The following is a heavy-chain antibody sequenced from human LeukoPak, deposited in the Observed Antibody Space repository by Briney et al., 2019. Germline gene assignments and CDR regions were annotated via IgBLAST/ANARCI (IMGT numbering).Heavy chain of an antibody. CDR2: ISGGGSST. V-gene: IGHV3-23*01. CDR1: GFTFSNYW. J-gene: IGHJ4*02. D-gene: IGHD3-16*01. CDR3: ARGGDY. Sequence: GGSLRLSCVASGFTFSNYWMSWVRQAPGKGLEWVSGISGGGSSTYYADSVKGRFTISRDKSKNTLYLQMSSLRAEDTAVYYCARGGDYWGQGTLVTVSS.